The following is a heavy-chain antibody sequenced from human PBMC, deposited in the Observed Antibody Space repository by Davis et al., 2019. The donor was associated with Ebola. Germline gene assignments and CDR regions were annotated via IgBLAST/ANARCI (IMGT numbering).Heavy chain of an antibody. J-gene: IGHJ4*02. Sequence: AASVKVSCKASGYTFTSYAMHWVRQAPGQRLEWMGWISPYNGDTKYAQKLQGRLTMTTDISTSTAYMELRSLRSDDTAVYYCARAQFPTTSDHWGQGTLVTVSS. D-gene: IGHD1-1*01. CDR1: GYTFTSYA. CDR3: ARAQFPTTSDH. V-gene: IGHV1-18*01. CDR2: ISPYNGDT.